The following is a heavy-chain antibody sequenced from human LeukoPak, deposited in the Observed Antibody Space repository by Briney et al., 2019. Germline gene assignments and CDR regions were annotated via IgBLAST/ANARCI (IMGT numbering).Heavy chain of an antibody. CDR3: AKDGHYYDSSGWFDY. D-gene: IGHD3-22*01. CDR1: GFTFSTYS. Sequence: GGSLRLSCAASGFTFSTYSMNWVRQAPGKGLEWVSGISWNSGSIGYADSVKGRFTISRDNAKNSLYLQMNSLRAEDTALYYCAKDGHYYDSSGWFDYWGQGTLVTVSS. J-gene: IGHJ4*02. V-gene: IGHV3-9*01. CDR2: ISWNSGSI.